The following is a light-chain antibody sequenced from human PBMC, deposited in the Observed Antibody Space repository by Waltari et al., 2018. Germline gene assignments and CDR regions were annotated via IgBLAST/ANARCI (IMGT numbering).Light chain of an antibody. CDR3: QVSDSSSDLVV. CDR1: SIGGKA. Sequence: SYVLTQPPPVSVAPGETTRITCRGPSIGGKAVHWYQQKPGQAPVLVIYYDRDRPSGIPERFSGSNYGNTATLTISRVEAGDEADYYCQVSDSSSDLVVFGGGTKLTVL. CDR2: YDR. V-gene: IGLV3-21*04. J-gene: IGLJ2*01.